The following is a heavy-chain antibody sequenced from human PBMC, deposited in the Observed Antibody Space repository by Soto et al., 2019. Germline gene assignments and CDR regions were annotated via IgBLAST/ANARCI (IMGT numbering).Heavy chain of an antibody. CDR1: GGTFSNYA. J-gene: IGHJ6*02. V-gene: IGHV1-69*13. Sequence: ASVKVSCKASGGTFSNYAFNWVRQAPGQGLEWMGGIIPIFDTANYAQKFQGRVTITADESTTTAYMELSSLRFDDTALYYCARDRNIVTTPGNYFYYGMDVWGQGTTVTVSS. CDR2: IIPIFDTA. CDR3: ARDRNIVTTPGNYFYYGMDV. D-gene: IGHD5-12*01.